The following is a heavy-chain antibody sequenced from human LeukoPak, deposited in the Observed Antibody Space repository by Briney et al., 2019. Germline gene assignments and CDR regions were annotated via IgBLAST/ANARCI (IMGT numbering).Heavy chain of an antibody. D-gene: IGHD3-16*01. CDR2: IYYSGST. CDR3: ARPERGAFDI. CDR1: GGSISSGGYY. V-gene: IGHV4-31*03. Sequence: PSETLSLTCTVPGGSISSGGYYWSWIRQHPGKGLEWIGYIYYSGSTCYNPSLKSRVTISVDTSKNQFSLKLSSVTAADTAVYYCARPERGAFDIWGQGTMVTVSS. J-gene: IGHJ3*02.